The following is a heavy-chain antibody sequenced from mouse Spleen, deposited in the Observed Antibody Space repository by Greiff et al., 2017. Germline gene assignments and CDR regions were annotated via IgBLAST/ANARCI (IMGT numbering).Heavy chain of an antibody. V-gene: IGHV1-76*01. CDR2: IYPGSGNT. Sequence: VKLVESGAELVRPGASVKLSCKASGYTLTDYYINWVKQRPGQGLEWIARIYPGSGNTYYNEKFKGKATLTAEKSSSTAYMQLSSLTSEDSAVYFCAIAYYRYDVGAMDYWGQGTSVTVSS. CDR1: GYTLTDYY. J-gene: IGHJ4*01. CDR3: AIAYYRYDVGAMDY. D-gene: IGHD2-14*01.